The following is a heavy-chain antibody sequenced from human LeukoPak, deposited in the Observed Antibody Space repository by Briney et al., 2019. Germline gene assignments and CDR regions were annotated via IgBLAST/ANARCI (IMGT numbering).Heavy chain of an antibody. CDR3: ATSMIVVVKLDY. J-gene: IGHJ4*02. D-gene: IGHD3-22*01. V-gene: IGHV1-46*01. CDR1: GYTFTSYY. CDR2: INPSGGST. Sequence: GASVKVSCKASGYTFTSYYMHWVRQAPRKGLEWMGIINPSGGSTSYAQKFQGRVTMTRDTSTSTVYMELSSLRSEDTAVYYCATSMIVVVKLDYWGQGTLVTVSS.